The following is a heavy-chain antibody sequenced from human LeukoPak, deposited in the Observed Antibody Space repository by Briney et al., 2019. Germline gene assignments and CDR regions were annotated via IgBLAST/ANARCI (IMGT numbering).Heavy chain of an antibody. Sequence: ASVKVSCKAPGYTFTGYYMHWVRQAPGQGLEWMGWINPNSGGTNYAQKFQGRVTMTRDTSIGTAYMELSRLRSDDTAVYYCARDRSASGYSSGHDAFDIWGQGTMVTVSS. CDR2: INPNSGGT. J-gene: IGHJ3*02. V-gene: IGHV1-2*02. D-gene: IGHD6-19*01. CDR1: GYTFTGYY. CDR3: ARDRSASGYSSGHDAFDI.